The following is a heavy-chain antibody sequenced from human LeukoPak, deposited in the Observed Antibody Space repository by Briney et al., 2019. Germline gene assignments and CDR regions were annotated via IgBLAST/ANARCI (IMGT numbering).Heavy chain of an antibody. V-gene: IGHV1-2*02. J-gene: IGHJ1*01. Sequence: ASVKVSCKASGYTFTSYGISWVRQAPGQGLEWMGWINPNSGGTNYAQKFQGRVTTTRDTSISTAYMELSRLRSDDTAVYYCARGYPLSTTAAGTYFQHWGQGTLVTVSS. CDR1: GYTFTSYG. D-gene: IGHD6-13*01. CDR2: INPNSGGT. CDR3: ARGYPLSTTAAGTYFQH.